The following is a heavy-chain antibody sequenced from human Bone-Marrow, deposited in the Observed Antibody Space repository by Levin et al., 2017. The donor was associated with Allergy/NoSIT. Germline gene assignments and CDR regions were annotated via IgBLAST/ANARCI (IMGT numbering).Heavy chain of an antibody. J-gene: IGHJ4*02. CDR1: GGVFSTYV. CDR3: AGSSSGTGQFDH. V-gene: IGHV1-69*06. Sequence: KISCKASGGVFSTYVISWVRQAPGQGLEWMGGIVPIFGTTHYAQKLQGRITITADKSTSTAYMELSRLRSEDTAVYYCAGSSSGTGQFDHWGQGTLVTVSS. CDR2: IVPIFGTT. D-gene: IGHD6-6*01.